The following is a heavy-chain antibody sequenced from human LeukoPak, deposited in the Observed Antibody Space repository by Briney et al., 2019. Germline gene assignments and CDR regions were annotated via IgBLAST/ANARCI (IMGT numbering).Heavy chain of an antibody. Sequence: SVKVSCKASGGTFSSSAIIWVRQAPGQGLEWMGGIIPIFGTTNYAQKFQGRVTITADEFTSTAYMELSSLRSEDTAVYYCARRWGPHCSSISCYWRDWYFDLWGRGTLVTVSS. D-gene: IGHD2-2*01. CDR2: IIPIFGTT. CDR3: ARRWGPHCSSISCYWRDWYFDL. J-gene: IGHJ2*01. CDR1: GGTFSSSA. V-gene: IGHV1-69*13.